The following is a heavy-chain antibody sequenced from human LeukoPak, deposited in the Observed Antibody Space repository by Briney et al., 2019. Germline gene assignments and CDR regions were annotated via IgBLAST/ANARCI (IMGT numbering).Heavy chain of an antibody. V-gene: IGHV3-20*04. D-gene: IGHD3-10*01. CDR3: ARQIGMVRGVIRRNWFDP. J-gene: IGHJ5*02. Sequence: TGGSLRLSCAASGFTFDDYGMSWVRQAPGKGLEWVSGINWNGGSTGYADSVKGRFTISRDNAKNSLYLQMNSLRAEDTAVYYCARQIGMVRGVIRRNWFDPWGQGTLATVSS. CDR1: GFTFDDYG. CDR2: INWNGGST.